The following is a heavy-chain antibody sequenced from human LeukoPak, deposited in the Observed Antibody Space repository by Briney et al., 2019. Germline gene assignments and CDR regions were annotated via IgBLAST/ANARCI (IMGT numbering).Heavy chain of an antibody. D-gene: IGHD1-26*01. CDR1: GFTFTSFW. Sequence: GGSLRLSCAASGFTFTSFWMTWVRQIPGKGLEWVAYINQDGSEKYYVDSVKGRFTISRDHAKHSLYLQMRNLRAEDTAVYYCSRGPELLGRYYFDYWGQGTLVTVSS. CDR2: INQDGSEK. CDR3: SRGPELLGRYYFDY. V-gene: IGHV3-7*04. J-gene: IGHJ4*02.